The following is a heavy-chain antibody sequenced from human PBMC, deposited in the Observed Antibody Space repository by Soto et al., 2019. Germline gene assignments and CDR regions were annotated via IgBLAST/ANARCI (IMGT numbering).Heavy chain of an antibody. CDR1: GFTFGDYA. CDR2: IRSKAYGGTT. J-gene: IGHJ6*02. V-gene: IGHV3-49*03. D-gene: IGHD3-22*01. Sequence: GGSLRLSCTASGFTFGDYAMSWFRQAPGKGLEWVGFIRSKAYGGTTEYAASVKGRFTISRDDSKSIAYLQMNSLKTEDTAVYYCTRDDSSGYYYGYYYGMDVWGQGTTVTVSS. CDR3: TRDDSSGYYYGYYYGMDV.